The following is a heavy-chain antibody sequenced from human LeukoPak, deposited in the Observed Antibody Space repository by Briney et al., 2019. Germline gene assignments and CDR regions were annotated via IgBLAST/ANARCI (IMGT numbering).Heavy chain of an antibody. CDR2: IYYSGST. J-gene: IGHJ6*03. D-gene: IGHD6-19*01. CDR1: GGSISSSSYY. Sequence: SETLSLTCTVSGGSISSSSYYWGWIRQPPGKGLEWIGSIYYSGSTYYNPSLKSRVTISVDTSKNQFSLKLSSVTAADTAVYYCARLPYSSGWTYYYYYYMDVWGKGTTVTISS. V-gene: IGHV4-39*01. CDR3: ARLPYSSGWTYYYYYYMDV.